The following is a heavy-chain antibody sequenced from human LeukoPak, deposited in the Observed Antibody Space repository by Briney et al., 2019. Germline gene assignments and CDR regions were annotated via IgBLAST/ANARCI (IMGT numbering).Heavy chain of an antibody. CDR3: ARGSGDVIDY. Sequence: TGGSLRLSCAASGFTVSTNYMSWVRQAPGKGLEWVSVLYSGGTTYYADSVKGRFTISRDSSKNTLYLQMNSLRAEDTAVYYCARGSGDVIDYWGQGTLVTVSS. D-gene: IGHD4-17*01. J-gene: IGHJ4*02. V-gene: IGHV3-53*01. CDR2: LYSGGTT. CDR1: GFTVSTNY.